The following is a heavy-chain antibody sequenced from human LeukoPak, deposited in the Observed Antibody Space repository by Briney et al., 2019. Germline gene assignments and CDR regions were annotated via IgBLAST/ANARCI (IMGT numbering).Heavy chain of an antibody. V-gene: IGHV1-2*02. J-gene: IGHJ3*02. D-gene: IGHD1-7*01. CDR2: INPNSGIT. Sequence: ASVKLSCKASGYTFIDYFIHWVRQTPGQGLEWMGWINPNSGITRYAEKFQYRVTMTRDTAAYMELASLRSDDTAVYYCARAVSGTLGGAFYSWGQGTAVTVSS. CDR3: ARAVSGTLGGAFYS. CDR1: GYTFIDYF.